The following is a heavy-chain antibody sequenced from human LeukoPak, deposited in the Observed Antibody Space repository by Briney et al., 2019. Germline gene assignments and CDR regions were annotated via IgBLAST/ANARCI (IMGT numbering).Heavy chain of an antibody. CDR2: IRYDGSNK. CDR1: GFTFDDYA. V-gene: IGHV3-33*08. D-gene: IGHD1-26*01. J-gene: IGHJ6*03. CDR3: ARDPYSGTYGNTYYYYMDV. Sequence: PGRSLRLSCAASGFTFDDYAMHWVRQAPGKGLEGVAFIRYDGSNKYYADSVKGRFTISRDNSKNTLYLQMNSLRVEDTAVYYCARDPYSGTYGNTYYYYMDVWGKGTTVTISS.